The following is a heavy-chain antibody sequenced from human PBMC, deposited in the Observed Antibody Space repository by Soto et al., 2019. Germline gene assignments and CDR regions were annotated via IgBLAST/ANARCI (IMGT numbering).Heavy chain of an antibody. V-gene: IGHV5-10-1*01. J-gene: IGHJ6*02. D-gene: IGHD5-18*01. CDR1: GYSFTSYW. Sequence: TGESLKISCKGSGYSFTSYWISWVRQMPGKGLEWMGRIDPSDSYTNYSPSFQGHVTISADKSISTAYLQWSSLKASDTAMYYCARQAYSYGQSPYYYGMDVWGQGTTVTVSS. CDR3: ARQAYSYGQSPYYYGMDV. CDR2: IDPSDSYT.